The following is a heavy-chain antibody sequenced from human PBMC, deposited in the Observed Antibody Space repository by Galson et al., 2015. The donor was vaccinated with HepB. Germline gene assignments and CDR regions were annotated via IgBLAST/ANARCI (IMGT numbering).Heavy chain of an antibody. CDR1: GFTFSGYA. CDR2: MSYDGSNK. D-gene: IGHD3-3*01. Sequence: SLRLSCAASGFTFSGYAMHWVRQAPGKGLEWVALMSYDGSNKYYADSVRGRFTISRDISKNTLYLQMNSLRAEDTAVYYCAKFSSPWSGHPYYFDHWGQGTLVTVSS. V-gene: IGHV3-30*18. J-gene: IGHJ4*02. CDR3: AKFSSPWSGHPYYFDH.